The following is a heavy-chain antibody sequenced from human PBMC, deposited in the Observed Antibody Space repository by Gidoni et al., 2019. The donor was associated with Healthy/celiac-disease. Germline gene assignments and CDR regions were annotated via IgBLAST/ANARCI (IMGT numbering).Heavy chain of an antibody. CDR2: IYYSGST. CDR3: ARVEHCSSTSCYTYYYYYMDV. Sequence: QVQLQESGPGLVKPSETLSLTCTVSGGSISSYYWSWIRQPPGKGLEWIGYIYYSGSTNYDPSLKSRVTISVDTSKNQFSLKLSSVTAADTAVYYCARVEHCSSTSCYTYYYYYMDVWGKGTTVTVSS. J-gene: IGHJ6*03. D-gene: IGHD2-2*02. CDR1: GGSISSYY. V-gene: IGHV4-59*01.